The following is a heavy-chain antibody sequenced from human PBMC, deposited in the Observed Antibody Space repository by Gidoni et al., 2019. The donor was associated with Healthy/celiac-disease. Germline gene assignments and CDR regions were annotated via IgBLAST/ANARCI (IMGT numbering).Heavy chain of an antibody. CDR2: IIPIFGTA. J-gene: IGHJ5*02. CDR3: AKEGAYCGGDCYSEGGYNWFDP. V-gene: IGHV1-69*01. D-gene: IGHD2-21*02. CDR1: GGTFSSYS. Sequence: QVQLVQSGAEVKKPGSSLKVSCKASGGTFSSYSISWVRQAPGQGLEWMGGIIPIFGTAKYAQKFQGRVTITADESTSTAYMELSSLRSEDTAVYYCAKEGAYCGGDCYSEGGYNWFDPWGQGTLVTVSS.